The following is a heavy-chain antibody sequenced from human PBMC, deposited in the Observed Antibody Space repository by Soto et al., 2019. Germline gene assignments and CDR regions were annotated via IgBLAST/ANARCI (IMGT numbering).Heavy chain of an antibody. J-gene: IGHJ4*02. D-gene: IGHD1-26*01. Sequence: GGSLRLSCAVSGFSLNNYGMSWVRQAPGKGLEWVSGISISDGSTYHADSVKGRFTIFRDSSKNTLDLHMNSLRAEDTAVYYCAKARSGSYRGHFEYWGQGTLVTVSS. CDR2: ISISDGST. CDR1: GFSLNNYG. V-gene: IGHV3-23*01. CDR3: AKARSGSYRGHFEY.